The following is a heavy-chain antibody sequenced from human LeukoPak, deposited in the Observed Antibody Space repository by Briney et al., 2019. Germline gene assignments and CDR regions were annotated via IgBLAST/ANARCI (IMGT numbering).Heavy chain of an antibody. D-gene: IGHD3-9*01. Sequence: ASVTVSCKASGYTFTSYGIRWVRQAPGQGLEWMGWISAYNGNTNYAQKLQGRVTMTTDTSTSTAYMELRSLRSDDTAVYYCARSRYFDWLLPYYFDYWGQGTLVTVSS. CDR2: ISAYNGNT. J-gene: IGHJ4*02. CDR3: ARSRYFDWLLPYYFDY. CDR1: GYTFTSYG. V-gene: IGHV1-18*01.